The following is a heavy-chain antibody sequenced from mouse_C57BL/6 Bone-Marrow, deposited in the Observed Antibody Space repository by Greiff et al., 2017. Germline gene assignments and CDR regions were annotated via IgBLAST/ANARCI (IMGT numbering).Heavy chain of an antibody. J-gene: IGHJ3*01. CDR1: GYTFTDYE. CDR2: IDPETGGT. CDR3: TREDYYGSSSWFAY. Sequence: QVQLKQSGAELVRPGASVTLSCKASGYTFTDYEMHWVKQTPVHGLEWIGAIDPETGGTAYNQKFKGKAILTADKSSSTAYMELRSLTSEDSAVYYCTREDYYGSSSWFAYWGQGTLVTVSA. V-gene: IGHV1-15*01. D-gene: IGHD1-1*01.